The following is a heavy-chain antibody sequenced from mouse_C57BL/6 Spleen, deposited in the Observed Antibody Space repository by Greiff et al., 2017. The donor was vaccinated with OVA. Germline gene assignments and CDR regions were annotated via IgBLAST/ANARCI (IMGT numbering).Heavy chain of an antibody. Sequence: QVQLQQPGAELVKPGASVKLSCKASGYTFTSYWMHWVKQRPGQGLEWIGNINPSNGGTNYNQKFKSKATLTVDTSSSTAYMQLSSLTSEDSAVDDGARGGDDGHYKYADWGKGTTVTVSA. CDR3: ARGGDDGHYKYAD. CDR1: GYTFTSYW. J-gene: IGHJ3*01. CDR2: INPSNGGT. V-gene: IGHV1-53*01. D-gene: IGHD2-3*01.